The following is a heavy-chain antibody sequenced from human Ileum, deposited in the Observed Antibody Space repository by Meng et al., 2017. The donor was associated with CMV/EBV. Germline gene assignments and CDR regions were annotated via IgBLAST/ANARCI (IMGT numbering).Heavy chain of an antibody. J-gene: IGHJ6*02. D-gene: IGHD3-10*01. V-gene: IGHV3-43D*03. Sequence: GGSLRLSCAVSGFSFDDYAMHWVRQGPGKGLECVALISWDGCSKAYADSVKGRFTISRDDRKNSLYPQMNSLRAEDTALYYCVKDIRELGGMQLSGFYFYGLDVWGPGNMVTVYS. CDR3: VKDIRELGGMQLSGFYFYGLDV. CDR2: ISWDGCSK. CDR1: GFSFDDYA.